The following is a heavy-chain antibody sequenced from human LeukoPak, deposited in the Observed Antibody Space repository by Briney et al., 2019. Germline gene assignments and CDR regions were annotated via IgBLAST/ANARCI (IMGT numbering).Heavy chain of an antibody. Sequence: GGSLRLSCAASGFTFSSYGMHWVRQAPGKGLEWVAFIRYDGSNKYYADSVKGRFTISRDNSKNTLYLQMNSPRAEDTAVYYCAIGGNQFESFDYWGQGTLVTVSS. D-gene: IGHD4-23*01. V-gene: IGHV3-30*02. J-gene: IGHJ4*02. CDR3: AIGGNQFESFDY. CDR2: IRYDGSNK. CDR1: GFTFSSYG.